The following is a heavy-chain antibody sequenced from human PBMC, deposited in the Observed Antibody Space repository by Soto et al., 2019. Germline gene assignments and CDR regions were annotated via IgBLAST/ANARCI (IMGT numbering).Heavy chain of an antibody. CDR2: IYYSGST. Sequence: LSLTCTVSGGSISSYYWSWIRQPPGKGLEWIGYIYYSGSTNYNPSLKSRVTISVDTSKNQFSLKLSSVTAADTAVYYCARVEYRSSSYRNWFDPWGQGTPVTVSP. CDR1: GGSISSYY. J-gene: IGHJ5*02. D-gene: IGHD6-6*01. CDR3: ARVEYRSSSYRNWFDP. V-gene: IGHV4-59*01.